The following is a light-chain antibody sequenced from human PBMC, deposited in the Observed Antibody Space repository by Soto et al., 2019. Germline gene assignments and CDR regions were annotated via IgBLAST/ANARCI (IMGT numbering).Light chain of an antibody. J-gene: IGLJ3*02. CDR3: SSYTSSNTWV. CDR2: EVS. V-gene: IGLV2-14*01. Sequence: QSALTQPASVSGSPGQSITISCTGTSSDVGGYNYVSWYQQHPGKAPKLLIYEVSNRPSGVSNRFSGSKSGNTASLTISGLRAEDEADYYCSSYTSSNTWVFGGGTKVTVL. CDR1: SSDVGGYNY.